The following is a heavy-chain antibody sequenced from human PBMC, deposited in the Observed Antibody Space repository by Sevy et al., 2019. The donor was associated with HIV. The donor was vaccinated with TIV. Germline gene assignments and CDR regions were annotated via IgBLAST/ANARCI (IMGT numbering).Heavy chain of an antibody. CDR3: AKGGAMVISRYYGMDV. J-gene: IGHJ6*02. CDR2: ISYDGSNK. D-gene: IGHD5-18*01. Sequence: GGSLRLSCAASGFTFSSYGMHWVRQAPGKGLEWVAVISYDGSNKYYADSVKGRFTISRDNSKKTLYLQMNSLRAEDTAVYYCAKGGAMVISRYYGMDVWGQGTTVTVSS. CDR1: GFTFSSYG. V-gene: IGHV3-30*18.